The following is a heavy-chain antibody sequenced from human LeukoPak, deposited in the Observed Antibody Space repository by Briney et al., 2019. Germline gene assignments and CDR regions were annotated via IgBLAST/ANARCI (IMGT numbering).Heavy chain of an antibody. CDR1: GGSISSSSYY. Sequence: SETLSLTCTVSGGSISSSSYYWGWIRQPAGKGLEWIGSFYYSGSTYYNPSLKSRVTISVDTSKNQFSLKLSSVTAADMAVYYCARGELPFDYWGQGTLVTVSS. J-gene: IGHJ4*02. D-gene: IGHD1-26*01. V-gene: IGHV4-39*01. CDR2: FYYSGST. CDR3: ARGELPFDY.